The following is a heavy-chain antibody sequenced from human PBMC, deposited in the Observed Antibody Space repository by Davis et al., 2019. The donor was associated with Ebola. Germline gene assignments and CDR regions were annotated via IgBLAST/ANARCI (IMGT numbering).Heavy chain of an antibody. J-gene: IGHJ4*02. CDR1: GFTLRYYG. CDR3: AREIEYYEILTGYFPY. Sequence: PGGSLRLSCATSGFTLRYYGMHWVRQAPGKGLEWVANINQDGSEKYYVDSVKGRFTISRDNAKNSLYLQMNSLSAEDTAVYYCAREIEYYEILTGYFPYWGQGTLVTVSS. V-gene: IGHV3-7*03. CDR2: INQDGSEK. D-gene: IGHD3-9*01.